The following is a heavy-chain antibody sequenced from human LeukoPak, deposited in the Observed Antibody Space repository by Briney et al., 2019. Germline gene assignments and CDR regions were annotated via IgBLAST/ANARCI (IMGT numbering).Heavy chain of an antibody. CDR1: GGSFSGYY. J-gene: IGHJ4*02. CDR2: INHSGST. CDR3: ARGDSNYAPFGY. V-gene: IGHV4-34*01. Sequence: PSETLSLTCAVYGGSFSGYYWSWIRQPPGKGLEWIGEINHSGSTNYNPSLKSRVTISVDTSKNQFSLKLSSVTAADTAVYYCARGDSNYAPFGYWGQGTLVTVSS. D-gene: IGHD4-11*01.